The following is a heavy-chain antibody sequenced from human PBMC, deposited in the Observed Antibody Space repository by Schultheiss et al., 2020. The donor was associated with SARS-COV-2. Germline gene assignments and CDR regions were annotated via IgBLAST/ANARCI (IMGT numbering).Heavy chain of an antibody. V-gene: IGHV3-11*06. D-gene: IGHD6-19*01. J-gene: IGHJ4*02. CDR2: ISSSSSYI. Sequence: GESLKISCAASGFTFSDYYMSWIRQAPGKGLEWVSSISSSSSYIYYADSVKGRFTISRDNAKNSLYLQMNSLRAEDTAVYYCARTPAVASDYWGQGTLVTVSS. CDR1: GFTFSDYY. CDR3: ARTPAVASDY.